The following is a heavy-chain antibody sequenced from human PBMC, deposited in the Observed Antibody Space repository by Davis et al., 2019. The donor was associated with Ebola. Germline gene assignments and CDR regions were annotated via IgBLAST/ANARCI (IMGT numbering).Heavy chain of an antibody. CDR3: ARTHHRYGDYGY. Sequence: ASVKVSCKASGYTFTGHYMHWVRQAPGQGLEWMGWINPNSGGTNYAQKFQGRVTMTRDTSISTAYMELSRLRSDDTAVYYCARTHHRYGDYGYWGQGTLVTVSS. CDR1: GYTFTGHY. CDR2: INPNSGGT. V-gene: IGHV1-2*02. D-gene: IGHD4-17*01. J-gene: IGHJ4*02.